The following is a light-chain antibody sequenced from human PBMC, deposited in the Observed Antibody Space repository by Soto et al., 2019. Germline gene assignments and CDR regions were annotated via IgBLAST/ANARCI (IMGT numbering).Light chain of an antibody. Sequence: QTVLTQPASVSGSPGQSIAISCIGSSSDVGGYNYVSWHQQHPGKAPKVAIYDVSNRPSGVSDRFSGSKSGNTASLTISGLQAEDEADYYCSSYTSSSTYVFGTGTKVTVL. CDR3: SSYTSSSTYV. V-gene: IGLV2-14*01. J-gene: IGLJ1*01. CDR1: SSDVGGYNY. CDR2: DVS.